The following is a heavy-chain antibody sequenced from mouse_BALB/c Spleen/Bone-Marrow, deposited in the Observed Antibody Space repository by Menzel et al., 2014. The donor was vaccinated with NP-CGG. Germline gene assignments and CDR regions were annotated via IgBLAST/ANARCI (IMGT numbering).Heavy chain of an antibody. D-gene: IGHD1-1*01. Sequence: VQLQQPGPELVKPGASVKISCKASGYSFTGYFMNWVMPSHGKSLEWIGRINPYNGGTFYNQKFKGKATLTVDKSSSTAHMELRSLASEDSAVYYCARSGYYGSSYFDYWGQGTTLTVSS. J-gene: IGHJ2*01. V-gene: IGHV1-20*02. CDR3: ARSGYYGSSYFDY. CDR1: GYSFTGYF. CDR2: INPYNGGT.